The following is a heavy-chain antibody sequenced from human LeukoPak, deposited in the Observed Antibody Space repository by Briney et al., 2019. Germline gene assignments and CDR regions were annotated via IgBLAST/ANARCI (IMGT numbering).Heavy chain of an antibody. J-gene: IGHJ6*04. CDR3: AELGITMIGGV. CDR2: ISGSGGNT. CDR1: GFTFSSYA. D-gene: IGHD3-10*02. V-gene: IGHV3-23*01. Sequence: GGSLRLSCAASGFTFSSYAMSWVRQAPGKGLEWVSVISGSGGNTYYADSVKGRFTISRDKSKNTLYLQMNSLRAEDTAVYYCAELGITMIGGVWGKGTTVTISS.